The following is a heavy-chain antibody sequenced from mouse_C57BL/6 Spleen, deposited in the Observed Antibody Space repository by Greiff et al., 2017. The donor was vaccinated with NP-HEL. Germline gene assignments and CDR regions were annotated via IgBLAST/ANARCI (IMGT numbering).Heavy chain of an antibody. CDR3: ARKDLIYYGKGYFDY. V-gene: IGHV1-55*01. CDR1: GYTFTSYW. J-gene: IGHJ2*01. Sequence: VQLQQPGAELVKPGASVKMSCKASGYTFTSYWITWVKQRPGQGLEWIGDIYPGSGSTNYNEKFKSKATLTVDTSSSTAYMQLSSLTSEDSAVYYCARKDLIYYGKGYFDYWGQGTTLTVSS. D-gene: IGHD2-1*01. CDR2: IYPGSGST.